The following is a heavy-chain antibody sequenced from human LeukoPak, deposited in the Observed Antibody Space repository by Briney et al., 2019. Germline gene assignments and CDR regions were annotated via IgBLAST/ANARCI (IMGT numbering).Heavy chain of an antibody. Sequence: GGSLRLSCAASGFTFSDYYMSWIRQAPGKGLEWVSYISSSGSTIYYAGSVKGRFTISRDNAKNSLYLQMNSLRAEDTAVYYCARDRDRYYYDSSGYGRTDIWGQGTMVTVSS. CDR2: ISSSGSTI. J-gene: IGHJ3*02. CDR1: GFTFSDYY. V-gene: IGHV3-11*01. D-gene: IGHD3-22*01. CDR3: ARDRDRYYYDSSGYGRTDI.